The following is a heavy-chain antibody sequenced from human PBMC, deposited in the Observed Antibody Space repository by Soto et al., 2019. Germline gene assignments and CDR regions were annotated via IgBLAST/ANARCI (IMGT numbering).Heavy chain of an antibody. V-gene: IGHV3-53*01. Sequence: EVQLVESGGGLIQPGGSLRLSCAASGFTVSRKYMTWVRQAPGKGLEWVSVIYSGGDTYYADSVKGRFTISRDNSKNTLYLQINSLRAEDTAVYYCASAAVTAPDYWGQGTLVTVSS. CDR3: ASAAVTAPDY. CDR1: GFTVSRKY. CDR2: IYSGGDT. J-gene: IGHJ4*02. D-gene: IGHD2-21*02.